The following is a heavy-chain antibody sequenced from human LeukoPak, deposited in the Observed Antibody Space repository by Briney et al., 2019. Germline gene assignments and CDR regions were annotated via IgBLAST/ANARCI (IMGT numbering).Heavy chain of an antibody. CDR3: ARDGAATDAFDI. CDR1: GGSISSGSYY. J-gene: IGHJ3*02. V-gene: IGHV4-61*01. CDR2: IYYSGST. Sequence: SETLSLTCTVSGGSISSGSYYWSWIRQPPGKGLEWIGYIYYSGSTNYNPSLKSRVTISVDTSKNQFSLKLSSVTAADTAVYYCARDGAATDAFDIWGQGTMVTVSS. D-gene: IGHD6-25*01.